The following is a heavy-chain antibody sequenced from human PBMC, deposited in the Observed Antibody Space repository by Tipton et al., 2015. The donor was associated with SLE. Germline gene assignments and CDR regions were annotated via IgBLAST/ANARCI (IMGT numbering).Heavy chain of an antibody. CDR2: IYSGGST. Sequence: SLRLSCAASGFTVSSNYMTWVRQAPGKGLEWVSIIYSGGSTYYADSVKGRFTISRHNSKNTVFLQMNSLRAEGTAVYYCARGDSTSWDYFDYWGQGILVTVSS. J-gene: IGHJ4*02. CDR3: ARGDSTSWDYFDY. D-gene: IGHD6-13*01. CDR1: GFTVSSNY. V-gene: IGHV3-53*04.